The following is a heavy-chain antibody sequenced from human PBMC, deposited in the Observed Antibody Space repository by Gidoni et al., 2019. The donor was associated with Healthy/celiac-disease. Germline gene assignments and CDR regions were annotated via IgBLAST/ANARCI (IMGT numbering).Heavy chain of an antibody. CDR2: ISYDGSNK. J-gene: IGHJ5*02. CDR1: GFTFSSYA. Sequence: QVQLVESGGGVVQPGRSLRLSCAASGFTFSSYAMHWVRQAPGKGLEWVAVISYDGSNKYYADSVKGRFTISRDNSKNTLYLQMNSLRAEDTAVYYCARDSRRQKTFNWFDPWGQGTLVTVSS. V-gene: IGHV3-30-3*01. CDR3: ARDSRRQKTFNWFDP.